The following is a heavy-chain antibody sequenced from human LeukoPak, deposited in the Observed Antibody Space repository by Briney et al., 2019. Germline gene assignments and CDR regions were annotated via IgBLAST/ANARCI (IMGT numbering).Heavy chain of an antibody. Sequence: SETLSLTCTVSGGSISSYYWSWIRQPPGKGLEWIGYIYYSGSTNYNPSLKSRVTISVDTSKIQFSLKLSSVTAADTAVYYCARGRRYCSSTSCPLIDYWGQGTLVTVSS. V-gene: IGHV4-59*12. CDR3: ARGRRYCSSTSCPLIDY. CDR1: GGSISSYY. J-gene: IGHJ4*02. CDR2: IYYSGST. D-gene: IGHD2-2*01.